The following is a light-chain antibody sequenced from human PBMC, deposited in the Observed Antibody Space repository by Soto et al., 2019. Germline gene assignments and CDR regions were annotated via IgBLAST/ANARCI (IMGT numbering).Light chain of an antibody. J-gene: IGKJ1*01. CDR2: KAS. CDR1: QTISSW. Sequence: TQSPSTLSGSVGDRVTITCRASQTISSWLAWYQQKPGKAPKLLIYKASTLQSGVPSRFSGSYSGTDFTLTIGSLQPEDFATYYCLQDFKYPRTFGQGTKVDIK. V-gene: IGKV1-5*03. CDR3: LQDFKYPRT.